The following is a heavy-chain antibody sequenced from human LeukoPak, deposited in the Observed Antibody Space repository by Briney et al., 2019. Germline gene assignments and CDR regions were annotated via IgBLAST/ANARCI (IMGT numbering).Heavy chain of an antibody. V-gene: IGHV3-21*01. Sequence: GGSLRLSCAASGFTFSSYSMNWVRQAPGKGLEWVSSISSSSSYIYYADSVKGRFTISRDNAKNSLYLQMNSLRAEDTAVYYCARGRIAADGTPARYFDLWGRGTLVTVSS. CDR1: GFTFSSYS. CDR3: ARGRIAADGTPARYFDL. J-gene: IGHJ2*01. D-gene: IGHD6-13*01. CDR2: ISSSSSYI.